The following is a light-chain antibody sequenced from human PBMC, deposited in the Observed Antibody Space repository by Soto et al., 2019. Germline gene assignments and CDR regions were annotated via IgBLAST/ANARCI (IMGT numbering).Light chain of an antibody. V-gene: IGKV1-5*03. CDR2: KAS. CDR1: QRISSW. J-gene: IGKJ1*01. CDR3: QQFHSFSPT. Sequence: DIQMTQSPSTLSASVGDRVTITCRASQRISSWLAWYQQKPGKAPKLLIYKASSLESGVPSRFSGSGSVTDFTLTSSCLQPDDFATYYCQQFHSFSPTFGQGTKVEIK.